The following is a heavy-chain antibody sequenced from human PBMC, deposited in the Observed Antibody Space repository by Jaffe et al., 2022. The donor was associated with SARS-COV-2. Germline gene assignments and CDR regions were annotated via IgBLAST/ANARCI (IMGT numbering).Heavy chain of an antibody. CDR1: GASLRSDTYY. Sequence: QVQLQESGPGLVKPSQTLSLTCAVSGASLRSDTYYWSWIRQHPGKGLEWIGHIFNSGSTYYNPSLRSRATISVDSSRDQFSLDLTSVTAADTAVYYCASRGFPYKYYFDFWGQGIQVTVSA. CDR3: ASRGFPYKYYFDF. V-gene: IGHV4-31*11. J-gene: IGHJ4*02. D-gene: IGHD1-20*01. CDR2: IFNSGST.